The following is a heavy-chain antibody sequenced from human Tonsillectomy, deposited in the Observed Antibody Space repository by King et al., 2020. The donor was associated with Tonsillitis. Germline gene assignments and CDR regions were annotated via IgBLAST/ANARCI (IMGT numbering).Heavy chain of an antibody. CDR1: GFTFSTYA. D-gene: IGHD4-17*01. V-gene: IGHV3-30-3*01. J-gene: IGHJ4*02. CDR2: ISYDGSTK. CDR3: ARDIDAYGDSVGYFDY. Sequence: VQLVESGGGVVQPGRSLRLSCAASGFTFSTYALHWVRQAPGKGLEWVAVISYDGSTKYYADSVKGRFTISRDNSKNTLSLQMNSLRADDTAVYYCARDIDAYGDSVGYFDYWGQGTLAPVPS.